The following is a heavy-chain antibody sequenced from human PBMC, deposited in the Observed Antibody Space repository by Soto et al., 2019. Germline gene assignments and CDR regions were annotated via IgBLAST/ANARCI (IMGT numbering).Heavy chain of an antibody. D-gene: IGHD3-3*01. V-gene: IGHV4-59*01. J-gene: IGHJ6*04. Sequence: SETLSLTCTVSGGSISSYYWSWIRQPPGKGLEWIGYIYYSGSTNYNPSLKSRVTISVDTSKNQFSLKLSSVTAADTAVYYCAQSDDFWSGLMDVWGKGTTVTVSS. CDR1: GGSISSYY. CDR3: AQSDDFWSGLMDV. CDR2: IYYSGST.